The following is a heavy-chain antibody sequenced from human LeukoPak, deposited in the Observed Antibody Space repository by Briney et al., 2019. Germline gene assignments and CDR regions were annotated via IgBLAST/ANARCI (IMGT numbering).Heavy chain of an antibody. CDR1: GFTFSTYW. CDR2: IKQDGSDK. D-gene: IGHD4-23*01. Sequence: GGSLRLSCAASGFTFSTYWMTWVRQAPGKGLEWVANIKQDGSDKYYVDSVEGRFTISRDNAKNSLYLQMNSLRAEDTAVYYCAKLHFDSWGQGTLVTVSS. V-gene: IGHV3-7*01. J-gene: IGHJ4*02. CDR3: AKLHFDS.